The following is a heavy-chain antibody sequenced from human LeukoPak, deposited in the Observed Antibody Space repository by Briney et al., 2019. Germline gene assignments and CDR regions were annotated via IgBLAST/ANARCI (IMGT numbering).Heavy chain of an antibody. D-gene: IGHD3/OR15-3a*01. J-gene: IGHJ4*02. CDR1: GVTFSNAW. Sequence: PGESLRLSCAAPGVTFSNAWMSWVRQAPGRGLEWVGRIKRKGDDGTIDYAAPVKGRLSISRDDSKNTLYLQMNSLKSDDTAVYYCTAGTGRSDFDYWGQGTLVTVSS. V-gene: IGHV3-15*01. CDR2: IKRKGDDGTI. CDR3: TAGTGRSDFDY.